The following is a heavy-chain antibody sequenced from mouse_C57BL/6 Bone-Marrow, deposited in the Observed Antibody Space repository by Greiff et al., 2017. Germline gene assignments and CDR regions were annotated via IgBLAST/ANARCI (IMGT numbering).Heavy chain of an antibody. CDR3: ARRVITTVVAAGGFDV. V-gene: IGHV1-42*01. Sequence: EVQLQQSGPELVKPGASVKISCKASGYSFTGYYMNWVKQSPEKSLEWIGEINPSTGGTTYNQKFKAKATLTVDKSSSTAYMQLKSLTSEDSAVYYCARRVITTVVAAGGFDVWGTGTTVTVSS. D-gene: IGHD1-1*01. CDR1: GYSFTGYY. J-gene: IGHJ1*03. CDR2: INPSTGGT.